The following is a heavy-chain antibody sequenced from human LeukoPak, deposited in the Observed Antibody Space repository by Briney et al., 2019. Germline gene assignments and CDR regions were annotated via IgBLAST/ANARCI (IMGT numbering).Heavy chain of an antibody. CDR1: GFTFSSYG. CDR2: IRYDGSNK. J-gene: IGHJ4*02. Sequence: GGSLRLSCAASGFTFSSYGMHWVRQAPGKGLEWVAFIRYDGSNKYYADSVKGRFTISRDNSKNTLYLQMNSLRAEDTAVYYCANGQPPWSGYVGGTYWGQGTLVTVSS. V-gene: IGHV3-30*02. CDR3: ANGQPPWSGYVGGTY. D-gene: IGHD5-12*01.